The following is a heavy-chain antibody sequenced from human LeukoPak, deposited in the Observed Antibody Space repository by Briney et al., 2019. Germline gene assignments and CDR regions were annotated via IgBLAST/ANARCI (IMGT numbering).Heavy chain of an antibody. Sequence: PGGSLRLSCAASGFTFTSYWMSWVRQAPGKGLEWVANMNQAGSEKYYVDSVKGRFTISRDNAKNSLSLQMNSLRAEDTAVYYCGREGQPFDSWGQGTLVTVSS. CDR3: GREGQPFDS. CDR2: MNQAGSEK. CDR1: GFTFTSYW. V-gene: IGHV3-7*04. J-gene: IGHJ4*02. D-gene: IGHD6-13*01.